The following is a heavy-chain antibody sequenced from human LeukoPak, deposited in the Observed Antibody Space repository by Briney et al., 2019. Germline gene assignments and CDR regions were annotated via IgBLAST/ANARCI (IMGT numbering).Heavy chain of an antibody. J-gene: IGHJ4*02. CDR1: RFTFSTYW. Sequence: GGSLRLSCAASRFTFSTYWMSWVRQAPGKGLEWVANIKQDGSETYYVDSVKGRFTISRDNAKNSLYLQMNSLRAEDTAVYYCAKDLKAAAGTRKFDYWGQGTLVTVSS. CDR2: IKQDGSET. V-gene: IGHV3-7*01. CDR3: AKDLKAAAGTRKFDY. D-gene: IGHD6-13*01.